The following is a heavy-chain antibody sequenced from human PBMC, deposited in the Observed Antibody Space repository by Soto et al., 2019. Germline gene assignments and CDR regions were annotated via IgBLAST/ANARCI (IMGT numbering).Heavy chain of an antibody. CDR3: ARDPEYSSSTRPDFYYYYSYMDV. CDR1: GFTFRSYA. V-gene: IGHV3-30*04. D-gene: IGHD6-6*01. J-gene: IGHJ6*03. Sequence: PGGSLRLSCAASGFTFRSYAMHWVRQAPGKGLEWVAVVSYDGRNKYYADSVKGRFTISRDNAKNTLYLQMNSLRAEDTAVYYCARDPEYSSSTRPDFYYYYSYMDVWGKGTTVTVSS. CDR2: VSYDGRNK.